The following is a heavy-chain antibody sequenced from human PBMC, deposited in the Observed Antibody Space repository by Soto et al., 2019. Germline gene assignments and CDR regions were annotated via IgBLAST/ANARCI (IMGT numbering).Heavy chain of an antibody. CDR1: GGSISSGGYY. CDR3: AASCVACGGFNYSGMDV. D-gene: IGHD2-21*01. Sequence: QVQLQESGPGLVKPSQTLSLTCTVSGGSISSGGYYWYWIRQHPGKGLEWIGYIYYSGTTYYNPSLNSRVTLSVDTSTNQFSLKLSSLTAADTAVYYCAASCVACGGFNYSGMDVWGQGTTVTVSS. CDR2: IYYSGTT. J-gene: IGHJ6*02. V-gene: IGHV4-31*03.